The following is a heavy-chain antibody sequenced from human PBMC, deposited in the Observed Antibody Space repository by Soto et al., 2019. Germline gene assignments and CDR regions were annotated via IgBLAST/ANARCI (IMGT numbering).Heavy chain of an antibody. D-gene: IGHD2-8*01. CDR2: IGPSSSYT. CDR1: GFTFSDYY. V-gene: IGHV3-11*06. CDR3: ARVVRLMLYSDY. Sequence: LRLSCAASGFTFSDYYMSWIRQAPGKGLEWVSYIGPSSSYTNYADSVKGRFTISRDNAKNSLYLQMNSLRAEDTAVYYCARVVRLMLYSDYWGQGTLVTVSS. J-gene: IGHJ4*02.